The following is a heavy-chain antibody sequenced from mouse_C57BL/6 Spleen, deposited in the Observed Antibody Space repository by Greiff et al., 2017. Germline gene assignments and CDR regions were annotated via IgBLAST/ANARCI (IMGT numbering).Heavy chain of an antibody. J-gene: IGHJ3*01. CDR1: GFSLTSYA. CDR3: ARIGYYGSPFAY. CDR2: IWPGGGT. Sequence: VQRVESGPGLVAPSQSLSITCTVSGFSLTSYAISWVRQPPGKGLEWLGVIWPGGGTNYNSALNSRPSISKDNSKSQVFLKMNSLQTDDTARYYCARIGYYGSPFAYWGQGTLVTVSA. D-gene: IGHD1-1*01. V-gene: IGHV2-9-1*01.